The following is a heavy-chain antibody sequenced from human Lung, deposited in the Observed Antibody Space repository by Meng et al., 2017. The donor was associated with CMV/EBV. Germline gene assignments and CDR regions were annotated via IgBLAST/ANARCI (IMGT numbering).Heavy chain of an antibody. J-gene: IGHJ4*01. Sequence: YGLIWARKAPGQGLEWMGWIAAYNGKAHYAEKFQGRVAMITDTSTRTAYMELRNLRSDDTAVYYCARDGGGTTNLGVVIIGNFDYWGQGTLVTVSS. CDR3: ARDGGGTTNLGVVIIGNFDY. D-gene: IGHD3-3*01. V-gene: IGHV1-18*01. CDR1: YG. CDR2: IAAYNGKA.